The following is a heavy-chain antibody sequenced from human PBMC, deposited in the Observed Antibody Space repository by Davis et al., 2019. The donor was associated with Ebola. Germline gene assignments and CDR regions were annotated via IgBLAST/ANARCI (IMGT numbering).Heavy chain of an antibody. CDR3: AKELVEMAIIDLDAFDI. CDR1: GFTFSSYS. Sequence: GGSLRLSCAASGFTFSSYSMNWVRQAPGKGLEWVSSISSSSSYIYYADSVKGRFTISRDNSKNTLYLQMNSLRVEDTAVYYCAKELVEMAIIDLDAFDIRGQGTMVTVSS. J-gene: IGHJ3*02. V-gene: IGHV3-21*01. CDR2: ISSSSSYI. D-gene: IGHD5-24*01.